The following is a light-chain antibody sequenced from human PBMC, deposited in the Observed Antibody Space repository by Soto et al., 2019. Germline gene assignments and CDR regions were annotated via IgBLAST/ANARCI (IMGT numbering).Light chain of an antibody. CDR1: QSVSNY. CDR3: QQRSNWPLLT. CDR2: YAS. Sequence: EIVLTQSPATLSLSPGERATLSCRASQSVSNYLSWYQQKPGQAPRLLIYYASNRATAIPARFIGSGSGTDFTLTISSLEPEDFAVYYCQQRSNWPLLTFGGGTKVEIK. V-gene: IGKV3-11*01. J-gene: IGKJ4*01.